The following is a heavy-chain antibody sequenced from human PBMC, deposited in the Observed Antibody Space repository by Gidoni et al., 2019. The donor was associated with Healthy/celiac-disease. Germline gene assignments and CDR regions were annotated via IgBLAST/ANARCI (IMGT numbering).Heavy chain of an antibody. Sequence: KVSCKASGYTFTSSYMHWVRQAPGQGLEWMGIINPSGGSTSYAQKFQGRVTMTRDTSTSTVYMELSSLRSEDTAVYYCARLGSVVVVPAAAFDAFDIWGQGTMVTVSS. CDR3: ARLGSVVVVPAAAFDAFDI. V-gene: IGHV1-46*01. CDR2: INPSGGST. D-gene: IGHD2-2*01. CDR1: GYTFTSSY. J-gene: IGHJ3*02.